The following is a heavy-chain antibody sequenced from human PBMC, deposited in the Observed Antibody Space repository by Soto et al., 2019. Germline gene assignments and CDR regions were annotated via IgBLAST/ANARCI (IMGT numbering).Heavy chain of an antibody. V-gene: IGHV3-23*01. CDR3: AKTYSSRWGLG. D-gene: IGHD6-13*01. J-gene: IGHJ4*02. Sequence: PGGSLRLSCAASGFTFSSYAISWVRQAPGKGLEWVSAISGSGVSTYYADSVKGRFTISRDNSKNTLYLQMNSLRAEDTAVYYCAKTYSSRWGLGWGQGTLVTVSS. CDR1: GFTFSSYA. CDR2: ISGSGVST.